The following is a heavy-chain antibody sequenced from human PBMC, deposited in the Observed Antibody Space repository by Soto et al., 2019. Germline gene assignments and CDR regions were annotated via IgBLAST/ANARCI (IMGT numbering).Heavy chain of an antibody. J-gene: IGHJ6*02. V-gene: IGHV1-69*01. CDR3: ARGLYHWNYDYYYYGMDV. CDR2: IIPFLGTP. CDR1: GGTFSRFA. D-gene: IGHD1-7*01. Sequence: QVQLVQSGAEVKKPGSSVKVSCKASGGTFSRFAISWVRQAPGQGLEWMGGIIPFLGTPKYPKKFQGSVTITADEPTATAYMELSSLRSEDTAVYYCARGLYHWNYDYYYYGMDVWGQGTTVTVSS.